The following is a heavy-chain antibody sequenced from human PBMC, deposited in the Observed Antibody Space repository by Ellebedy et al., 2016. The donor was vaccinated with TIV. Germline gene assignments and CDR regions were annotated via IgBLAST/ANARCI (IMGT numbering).Heavy chain of an antibody. Sequence: GESLKISXAASGFTFSSYGMHWVRQAPGKGLEWVAVISYDGSNKYYADSVKGRFTISRDNSKNTLYLQMNSLRAEDTAVYYCAKDHLDWGGFHYGMDVWGQGTTVTVSS. V-gene: IGHV3-30*18. J-gene: IGHJ6*02. CDR2: ISYDGSNK. D-gene: IGHD3-9*01. CDR3: AKDHLDWGGFHYGMDV. CDR1: GFTFSSYG.